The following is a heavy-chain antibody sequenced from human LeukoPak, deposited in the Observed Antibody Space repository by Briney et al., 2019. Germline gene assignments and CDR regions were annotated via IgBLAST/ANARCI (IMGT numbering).Heavy chain of an antibody. D-gene: IGHD3-22*01. CDR3: ARGVLDDSSGYYYYYYYMDV. Sequence: SSETLSLTCTVSGGSISSYYWSWIRQPPGKGLEWIGYIYYSGSTSYNPSLKSRVTISVDTSKNQFSLKLSSVTAADTAVYYCARGVLDDSSGYYYYYYYMDVWGKGTTVTVSS. J-gene: IGHJ6*03. CDR2: IYYSGST. CDR1: GGSISSYY. V-gene: IGHV4-59*01.